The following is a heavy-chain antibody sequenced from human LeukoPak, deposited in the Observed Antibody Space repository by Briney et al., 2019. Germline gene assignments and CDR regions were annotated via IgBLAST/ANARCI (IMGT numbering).Heavy chain of an antibody. D-gene: IGHD3-22*01. Sequence: ASVKVSCKASGYTFTSNYMHWVRQAPGQGLEWMGIINPSGGSTKYAQKFQGRVTMTRDTSTSTVYMELSSLRSEDTAVYYCARDPCGDYYDSSGSCAFDFWGQGTMVIVSS. CDR2: INPSGGST. J-gene: IGHJ3*01. CDR1: GYTFTSNY. V-gene: IGHV1-46*01. CDR3: ARDPCGDYYDSSGSCAFDF.